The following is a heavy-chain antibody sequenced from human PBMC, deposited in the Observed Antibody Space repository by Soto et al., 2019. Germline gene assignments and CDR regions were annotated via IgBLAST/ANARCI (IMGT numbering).Heavy chain of an antibody. CDR3: AREEFVLRYFEGFDT. CDR2: INHSGST. V-gene: IGHV4-34*01. D-gene: IGHD3-9*01. CDR1: VGSFSGYY. J-gene: IGHJ5*02. Sequence: SENLCVASVFNVGSFSGYYWSWIRQPPGKGLDLIGEINHSGSTNYNPSLKSRVTISVDTSKNQFSLKLSSVTAADTAVYYCAREEFVLRYFEGFDTWCQGTLFTVSS.